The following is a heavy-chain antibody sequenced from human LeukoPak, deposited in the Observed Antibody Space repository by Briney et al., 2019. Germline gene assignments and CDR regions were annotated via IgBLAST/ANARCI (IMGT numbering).Heavy chain of an antibody. CDR2: IYPGDSDT. D-gene: IGHD6-6*01. J-gene: IGHJ5*02. Sequence: GESLKISCKGSGYSFTSYWIGWVRQMPGKGLEWMGIIYPGDSDTRYSPSFQGQVTISADKSISTAYLQWSSLKASDTAMYYCARVLAARGDGWFDPWGREPWSPSPQ. V-gene: IGHV5-51*01. CDR1: GYSFTSYW. CDR3: ARVLAARGDGWFDP.